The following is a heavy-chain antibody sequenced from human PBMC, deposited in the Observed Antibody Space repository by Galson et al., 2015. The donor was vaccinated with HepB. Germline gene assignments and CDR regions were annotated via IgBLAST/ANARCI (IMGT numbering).Heavy chain of an antibody. V-gene: IGHV1-2*06. J-gene: IGHJ6*03. CDR3: ARDGTGTENYHVDV. Sequence: SVKVSCKASGYRFTGYFIHWVRQAPGQGLEWMGRINPNNGVTNYAQNFQGRVTMTRDTSITTAYIELNRLISDDTAIYYCARDGTGTENYHVDVWGNGTTVTVSS. CDR1: GYRFTGYF. CDR2: INPNNGVT. D-gene: IGHD6-13*01.